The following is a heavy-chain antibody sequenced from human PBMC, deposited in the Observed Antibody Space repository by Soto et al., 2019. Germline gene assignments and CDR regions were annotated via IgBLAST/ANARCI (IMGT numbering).Heavy chain of an antibody. D-gene: IGHD3-10*01. CDR2: LSGTGGST. V-gene: IGHV3-23*01. J-gene: IGHJ6*02. CDR3: ARGGTNMVRNYDDLPG. Sequence: SLKASCPASGYTFTSYAFTWVRQAPGKGLGWVSALSGTGGSTFYSDSVMGRFTISRDNSKNTLYLQMNSLRAEDTAVYYSARGGTNMVRNYDDLPGWAQESRVTVS. CDR1: GYTFTSYA.